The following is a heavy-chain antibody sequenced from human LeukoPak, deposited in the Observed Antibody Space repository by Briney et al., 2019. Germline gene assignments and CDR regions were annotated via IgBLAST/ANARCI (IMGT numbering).Heavy chain of an antibody. CDR2: IYTSGST. V-gene: IGHV4-4*07. J-gene: IGHJ6*03. CDR1: GGSISSYY. D-gene: IGHD6-19*01. CDR3: ARETASGWSTHYYYYMDV. Sequence: SETLSLTCSVSGGSISSYYWSWIRQPAGKGLEWIGRIYTSGSTNYNPSLKSRVTMSVDTSKNQFSLKLSSVTAADTAVYYCARETASGWSTHYYYYMDVWGKGTTVTISS.